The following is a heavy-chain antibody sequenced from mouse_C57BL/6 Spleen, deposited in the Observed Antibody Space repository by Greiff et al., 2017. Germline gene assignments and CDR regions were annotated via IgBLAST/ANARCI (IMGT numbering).Heavy chain of an antibody. V-gene: IGHV1-61*01. CDR1: GYTFTSYW. D-gene: IGHD1-1*02. CDR3: ARKGLSEVMDY. J-gene: IGHJ4*01. CDR2: IYPSDSET. Sequence: QVQLQQSGAELVRPGSSVKLSCKASGYTFTSYWMDWVKQRPGQGLEWIGNIYPSDSETHYNQKFKDKATLTVDKSSSTAYMQLSSLTSEDSAVYYCARKGLSEVMDYWGQGTSVTVSS.